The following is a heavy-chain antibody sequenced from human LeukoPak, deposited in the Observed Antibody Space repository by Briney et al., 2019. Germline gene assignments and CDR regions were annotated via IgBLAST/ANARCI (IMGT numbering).Heavy chain of an antibody. D-gene: IGHD3-22*01. V-gene: IGHV3-21*04. J-gene: IGHJ4*02. CDR3: AKEITMIVVVKREFDY. Sequence: GGSLRLSCAASGFTFSSYSMNWVRQAPGKGLEWVSSISSSSSYIYYADSVKGRFTISRDNAKNSLYLQMNSLRAEDTAVYYCAKEITMIVVVKREFDYWGQGTLVTVSS. CDR2: ISSSSSYI. CDR1: GFTFSSYS.